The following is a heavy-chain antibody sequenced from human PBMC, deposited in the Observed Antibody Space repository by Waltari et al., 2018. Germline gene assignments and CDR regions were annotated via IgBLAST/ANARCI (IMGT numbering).Heavy chain of an antibody. V-gene: IGHV4-61*09. CDR3: ARDGPPYYYDSTPGYFDY. J-gene: IGHJ4*02. Sequence: QVQLQESGPGLVKPSQTLSLTGTVSGGSISSGSYYWSWIRQPAGKGMEWIGYIYTSGITNYTPSIKSRVNISEDASKNLFSLKLGSVTAADTAVYYCARDGPPYYYDSTPGYFDYWGQGTLVTVSS. CDR2: IYTSGIT. CDR1: GGSISSGSYY. D-gene: IGHD3-22*01.